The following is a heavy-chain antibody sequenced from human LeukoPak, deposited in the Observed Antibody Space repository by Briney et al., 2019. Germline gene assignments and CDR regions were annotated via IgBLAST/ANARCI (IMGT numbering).Heavy chain of an antibody. J-gene: IGHJ6*02. CDR3: ARLAYRPPDHPEYMDV. CDR1: GGSISTYY. V-gene: IGHV4-59*08. D-gene: IGHD1-14*01. Sequence: SETLSLTCTLSGGSISTYYWSWIRQPPGKGLEYIGHIYYTGSTKYNPSLGSPVTISVDTSKNQFSLELSSVTAADTAIYFCARLAYRPPDHPEYMDVWGQGTTVTVSS. CDR2: IYYTGST.